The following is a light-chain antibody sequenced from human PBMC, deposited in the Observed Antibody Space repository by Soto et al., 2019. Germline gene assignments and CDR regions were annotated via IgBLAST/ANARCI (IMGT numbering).Light chain of an antibody. CDR2: EVT. CDR1: SSDVGGYES. V-gene: IGLV2-8*01. Sequence: QSALTQPPSAPGSPGQSVTISCTGTSSDVGGYESVSWYQHHPGNAPKLLIYEVTKRPSGVPHRFSGSKSANTASLTVSGLQAEDEADYYCSSYTGINSLIFGGGTKLTVL. CDR3: SSYTGINSLI. J-gene: IGLJ2*01.